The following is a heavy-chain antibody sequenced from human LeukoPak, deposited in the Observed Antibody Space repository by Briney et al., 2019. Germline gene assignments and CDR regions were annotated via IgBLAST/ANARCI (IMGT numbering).Heavy chain of an antibody. Sequence: GGSLRLSCAASGFTFEDYAMHWVRQAPGKGLVWVSRINSDGSSTSYADSVKGRFTISRDNAKNTLYLQMNSLRAEDTAVYYCAKDEDYYGSGSYGHYYGMDVWGQGTTVTVSS. V-gene: IGHV3-74*01. D-gene: IGHD3-10*01. CDR3: AKDEDYYGSGSYGHYYGMDV. CDR1: GFTFEDYA. CDR2: INSDGSST. J-gene: IGHJ6*02.